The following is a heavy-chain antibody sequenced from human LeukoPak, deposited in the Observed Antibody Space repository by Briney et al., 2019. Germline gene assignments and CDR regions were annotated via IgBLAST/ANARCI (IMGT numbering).Heavy chain of an antibody. J-gene: IGHJ4*02. CDR3: ARNGGNSDFDY. CDR1: GDSISSSNW. Sequence: SGTLSLTCAVPGDSISSSNWWTWVRQPPGKGLEWIGEIYHSGNTNYNPSLKSRVTMSVDKSKNQFSLNLNSVTAADTAVYYCARNGGNSDFDYWGQGTLVTVSS. V-gene: IGHV4-4*02. CDR2: IYHSGNT. D-gene: IGHD4-23*01.